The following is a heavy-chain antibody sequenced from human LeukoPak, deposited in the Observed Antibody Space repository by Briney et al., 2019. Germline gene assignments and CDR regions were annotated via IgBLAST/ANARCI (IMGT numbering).Heavy chain of an antibody. CDR2: ISYDGSNK. Sequence: GGSLRLSCAASGFTFSSYAMHWVRQAPGKGLEWVAVISYDGSNKYYADSVKGRFTISRDNSKNTLYLQMNSLRAEDTAVYHCAREIVVVVPAALDYWGQGTLVTVSS. V-gene: IGHV3-30*04. J-gene: IGHJ4*02. CDR3: AREIVVVVPAALDY. CDR1: GFTFSSYA. D-gene: IGHD2-2*01.